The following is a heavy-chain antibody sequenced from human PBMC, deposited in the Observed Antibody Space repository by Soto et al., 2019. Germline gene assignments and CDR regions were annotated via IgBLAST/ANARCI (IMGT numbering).Heavy chain of an antibody. J-gene: IGHJ5*02. V-gene: IGHV2-5*01. CDR3: AHRRRDYYGSGSYYELFDP. CDR2: IYWNDDK. D-gene: IGHD3-10*01. Sequence: QITLKESGPTLVKPTQTLTLTCTFSGFSLSTSGVGVGWIRQPPGKALEWLALIYWNDDKRYSPSLKSRLTITRYTCKYHVVLTMPSMYPVDTATYYCAHRRRDYYGSGSYYELFDPWGQGTLVTVSS. CDR1: GFSLSTSGVG.